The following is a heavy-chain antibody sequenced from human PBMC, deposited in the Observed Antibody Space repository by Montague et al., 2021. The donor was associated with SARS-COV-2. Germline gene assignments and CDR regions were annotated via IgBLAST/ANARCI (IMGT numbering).Heavy chain of an antibody. D-gene: IGHD3-10*01. J-gene: IGHJ6*02. CDR3: ARGGVDYGMDV. V-gene: IGHV3-30-3*01. Sequence: SLRLSCAASGFPFRIYAMSWVRQAPGEGLEWVTIISYDGSNKYYADSVKGRFTISRDNSKNTLYLQMNSLRAEDTAVYYCARGGVDYGMDVWGQGTTVTVSS. CDR1: GFPFRIYA. CDR2: ISYDGSNK.